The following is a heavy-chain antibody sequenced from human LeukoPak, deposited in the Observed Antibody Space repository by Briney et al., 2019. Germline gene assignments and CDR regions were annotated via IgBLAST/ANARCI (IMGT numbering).Heavy chain of an antibody. J-gene: IGHJ6*04. CDR2: INSDGSST. D-gene: IGHD3-10*01. V-gene: IGHV3-74*01. CDR1: GFTFSRFW. CDR3: ARVVRGYYYYGMDV. Sequence: GGSLRLSCAASGFTFSRFWMHWVRQAPGKGLVWVSRINSDGSSTSYADSVKGRFTISRDNAKNTLYLQMNSLRVEDTAVYYCARVVRGYYYYGMDVWGKGTTVTVSS.